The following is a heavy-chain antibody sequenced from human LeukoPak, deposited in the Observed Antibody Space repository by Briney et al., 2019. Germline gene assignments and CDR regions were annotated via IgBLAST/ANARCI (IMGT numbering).Heavy chain of an antibody. CDR3: ARGLTRARDAFDI. CDR1: GGSFSGYY. V-gene: IGHV4-34*01. J-gene: IGHJ3*02. Sequence: PSETLSLTCAVYGGSFSGYYWSWIRQPPGKGLEWIGEINHSGSTNYNPSLKSRVTISVDTSKNQFSLKLSSVTAADTAVYYCARGLTRARDAFDIWGQGTMATVSS. CDR2: INHSGST.